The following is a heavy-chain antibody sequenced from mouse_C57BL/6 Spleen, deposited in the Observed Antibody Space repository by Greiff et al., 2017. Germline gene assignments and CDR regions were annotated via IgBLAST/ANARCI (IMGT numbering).Heavy chain of an antibody. CDR2: IDPSDSYT. Sequence: QVQLQQPGAELVRPGTSVKLSCKASGYTFTSYWMHWVKQRPGPGLEWIGVIDPSDSYTNYNQKFKGKATLTVDTSSSTAYMQLSSLTSEDSAVYYCASSLYKGAMDYWGQGTSVTVSS. J-gene: IGHJ4*01. CDR1: GYTFTSYW. V-gene: IGHV1-59*01. D-gene: IGHD1-3*01. CDR3: ASSLYKGAMDY.